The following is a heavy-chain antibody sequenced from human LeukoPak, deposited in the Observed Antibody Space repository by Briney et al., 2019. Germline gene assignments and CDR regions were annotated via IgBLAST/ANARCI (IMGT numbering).Heavy chain of an antibody. V-gene: IGHV1-69*05. CDR3: ARGMSSIVGAPIDYYYYYYIDV. CDR2: IIPIFGTA. J-gene: IGHJ6*03. Sequence: ASVKVSCKASGGTFSSYAISWVRQAPGQGLEWMGGIIPIFGTANYAQKFQGRVTITTDESTSTAYMELSSLRSEDTAVYYCARGMSSIVGAPIDYYYYYYIDVWGKGTTVTVSS. D-gene: IGHD1-26*01. CDR1: GGTFSSYA.